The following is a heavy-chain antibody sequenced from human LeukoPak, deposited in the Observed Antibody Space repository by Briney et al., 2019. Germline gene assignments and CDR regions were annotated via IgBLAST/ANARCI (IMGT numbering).Heavy chain of an antibody. CDR1: GFTFSSYA. Sequence: GGSLRLSCAASGFTFSSYAMSWVRQAPGKGLEWVSAITGSGGNTYYADSVKGRFTISRDNSKNTVFLQMNSLRAEDAAVYYCAKWGDYDVLTGYYVSDYWGQGTLVTVSS. CDR2: ITGSGGNT. CDR3: AKWGDYDVLTGYYVSDY. J-gene: IGHJ4*02. D-gene: IGHD3-9*01. V-gene: IGHV3-23*01.